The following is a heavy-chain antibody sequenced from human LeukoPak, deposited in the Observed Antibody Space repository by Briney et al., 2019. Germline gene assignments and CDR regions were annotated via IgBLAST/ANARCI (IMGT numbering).Heavy chain of an antibody. CDR2: IIGSGGST. V-gene: IGHV3-23*01. CDR1: GFTFSTYT. J-gene: IGHJ4*02. CDR3: ARDAGGRHSSSWYHFDY. D-gene: IGHD6-13*01. Sequence: PGGSLRLSCAASGFTFSTYTMYWVRHPPGKRLEWVSIIGSGGSTYYADSVKGRFTISRDNSKNTLYLQMNSLRAEDTAVYYCARDAGGRHSSSWYHFDYWGQGTLVTVSS.